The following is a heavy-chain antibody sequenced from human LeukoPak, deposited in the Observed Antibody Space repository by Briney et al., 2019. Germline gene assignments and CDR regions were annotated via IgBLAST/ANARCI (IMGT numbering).Heavy chain of an antibody. CDR2: INEDGTYT. CDR3: ANDLSGYYDY. V-gene: IGHV3-74*01. CDR1: GFSRRYW. J-gene: IGHJ4*02. Sequence: PGGSLRLSCVVSGFSRRYWMHWVRQVPGKGLVWVSRINEDGTYTSYADSVKGRFTISRDNAKNTLYLQMNSLSVDDTAVYYCANDLSGYYDYWGQGTLVTVSS. D-gene: IGHD3-22*01.